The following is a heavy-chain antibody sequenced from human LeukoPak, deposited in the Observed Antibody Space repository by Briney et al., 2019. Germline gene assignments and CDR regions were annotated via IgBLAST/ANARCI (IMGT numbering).Heavy chain of an antibody. D-gene: IGHD6-19*01. Sequence: GGSLRLSCAASGFTFSSYGMNWARQAPGKGLEWVSYISTSGTTIQYADSVEGRFTISRDNAKSSVYLQMNSLRAEDTAVYYCARVKAVAAPWVYWGQGTQVTVSS. J-gene: IGHJ4*02. CDR1: GFTFSSYG. CDR2: ISTSGTTI. CDR3: ARVKAVAAPWVY. V-gene: IGHV3-48*04.